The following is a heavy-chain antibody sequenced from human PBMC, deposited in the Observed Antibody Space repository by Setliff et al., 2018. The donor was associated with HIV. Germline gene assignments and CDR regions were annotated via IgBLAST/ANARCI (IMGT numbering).Heavy chain of an antibody. D-gene: IGHD3-10*01. J-gene: IGHJ5*02. CDR2: IIPILGIA. CDR1: GGTFSSYA. V-gene: IGHV1-69*10. CDR3: AGQNRYYYGSGSFHNWFDP. Sequence: GASVKVSCKASGGTFSSYAISWVRQAPGQGLEWMGGIIPILGIANYAQKFQGRVTITADKSTSTAYMELSSLRSEDTAVYYCAGQNRYYYGSGSFHNWFDPWGQGTLVTVSS.